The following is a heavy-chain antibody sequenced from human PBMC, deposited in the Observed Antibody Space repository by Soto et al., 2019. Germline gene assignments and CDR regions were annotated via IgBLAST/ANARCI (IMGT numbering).Heavy chain of an antibody. D-gene: IGHD2-15*01. CDR2: ISSSSSYT. CDR1: GFTFSDYY. CDR3: AREDCSCGSCYPYGDYYYYGMDV. Sequence: QVQLVESGGGLVKPGGSLRLSCAASGFTFSDYYMSWIRQAPGKGLEWVSYISSSSSYTNYADSVKGRFTISRDNAKNSPYLQMNSLRAEDTAVYYSAREDCSCGSCYPYGDYYYYGMDVWGQGTTVTVSS. J-gene: IGHJ6*02. V-gene: IGHV3-11*05.